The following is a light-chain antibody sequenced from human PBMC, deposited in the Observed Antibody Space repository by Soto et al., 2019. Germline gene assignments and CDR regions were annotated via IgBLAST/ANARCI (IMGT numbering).Light chain of an antibody. CDR3: QQYDNLPLT. V-gene: IGKV3-15*01. Sequence: LCPGESATLSCRASQSVSSYLAWYQQKPGQAPRILMYDASTRATGIPARFSGSGSGTEFTLTISSLQPEDIATYYCQQYDNLPLTFGGGTKVDIK. J-gene: IGKJ4*01. CDR1: QSVSSY. CDR2: DAS.